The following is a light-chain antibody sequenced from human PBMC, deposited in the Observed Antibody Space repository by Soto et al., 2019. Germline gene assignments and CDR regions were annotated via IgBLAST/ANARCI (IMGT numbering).Light chain of an antibody. CDR1: QSISSRF. CDR2: GAS. Sequence: EIVLTQSPGTLSLSPGERATLSCRASQSISSRFLAWYQQKPGQAPRLLIYGASSRATGIPDRFSGSGSGTDFTLTISRLEPEDFAVYYCQQYGTSPTWTFGQGTKVEIK. J-gene: IGKJ1*01. CDR3: QQYGTSPTWT. V-gene: IGKV3-20*01.